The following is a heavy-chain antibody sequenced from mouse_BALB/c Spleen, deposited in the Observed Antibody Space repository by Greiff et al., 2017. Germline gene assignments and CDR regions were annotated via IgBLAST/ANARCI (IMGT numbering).Heavy chain of an antibody. J-gene: IGHJ4*01. Sequence: VQLQQSGPQLVRPGASVKISCKASGYSFTSYWMHWVKQRPGQGLEWIGMIDPSDSETRLNQKFKDKATLTVDKSSSTAYMQLSSPTSEDSAVYYCARPLGDYAMDYWGQGTSVTVSS. CDR1: GYSFTSYW. D-gene: IGHD4-1*01. CDR3: ARPLGDYAMDY. V-gene: IGHV1S126*01. CDR2: IDPSDSET.